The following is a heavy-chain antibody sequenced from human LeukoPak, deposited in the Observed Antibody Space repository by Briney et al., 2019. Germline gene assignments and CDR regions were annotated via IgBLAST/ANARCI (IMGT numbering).Heavy chain of an antibody. Sequence: GGSLRLSCAASGFTFSSYAIHWVRQGPGKGLEYVSGITSNGGSTYYANSVKGRFTISRDNSKNTVFLQIGSLRAEDMAVYYCASGGFGYYYYMDVWGKGTTVTVSS. CDR1: GFTFSSYA. D-gene: IGHD3-10*01. J-gene: IGHJ6*03. CDR2: ITSNGGST. V-gene: IGHV3-64*01. CDR3: ASGGFGYYYYMDV.